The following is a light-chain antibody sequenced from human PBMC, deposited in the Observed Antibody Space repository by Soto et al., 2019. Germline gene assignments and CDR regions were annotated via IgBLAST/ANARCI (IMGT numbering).Light chain of an antibody. Sequence: EIVLTQSPATLSVSPGERVTLSCRASQTVSGDLAWYHHKPGQAPRLLIYDASARALDTPARFAGSGSGTEFTLTISSLQSEDFAVYFCQQYNNWPITFGQGTRLAIK. CDR2: DAS. CDR3: QQYNNWPIT. J-gene: IGKJ5*01. V-gene: IGKV3-15*01. CDR1: QTVSGD.